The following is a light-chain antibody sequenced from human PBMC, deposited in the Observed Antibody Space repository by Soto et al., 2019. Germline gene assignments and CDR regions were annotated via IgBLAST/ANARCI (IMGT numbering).Light chain of an antibody. CDR2: DAS. CDR1: QSISSW. V-gene: IGKV1-5*01. J-gene: IGKJ1*01. Sequence: DIQMTQSPSTLSASVGDRVTITCRASQSISSWLAWYQQKPGKAPKLLIYDASSLESGVPSRFSGSGSGTDFTLTISSLQPDDFATYYCQQYNSYSRTFGQGTKVEIQ. CDR3: QQYNSYSRT.